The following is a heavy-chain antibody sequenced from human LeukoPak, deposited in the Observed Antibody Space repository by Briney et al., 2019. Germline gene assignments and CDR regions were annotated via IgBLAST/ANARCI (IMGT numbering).Heavy chain of an antibody. V-gene: IGHV3-23*01. J-gene: IGHJ6*03. CDR2: ISGSGGST. CDR1: GFTFSSYA. CDR3: AKAYRYCSSTSCYSDYYYMDV. Sequence: GGSLRLSCAASGFTFSSYAMSWVRQAPGKGLEWVSAISGSGGSTYHADSVKGRFTISRDNSKNTLYLQMNSLRAEDTAVYYCAKAYRYCSSTSCYSDYYYMDVWGKGTTVTVSS. D-gene: IGHD2-2*01.